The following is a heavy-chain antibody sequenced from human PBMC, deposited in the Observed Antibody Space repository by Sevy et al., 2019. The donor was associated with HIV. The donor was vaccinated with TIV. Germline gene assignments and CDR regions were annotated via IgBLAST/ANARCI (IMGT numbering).Heavy chain of an antibody. CDR2: INTNTGNP. Sequence: ASVKVSCKASGYTFPSYAMNWVRQAPGQGLEWMGWINTNTGNPTYAQGFTGRFVFSLDTSVSTAYLQISSLMAEDTAVYYCARDPNFVIAAETYFDYWGQGTLVTVSS. J-gene: IGHJ4*02. CDR1: GYTFPSYA. V-gene: IGHV7-4-1*02. CDR3: ARDPNFVIAAETYFDY. D-gene: IGHD6-6*01.